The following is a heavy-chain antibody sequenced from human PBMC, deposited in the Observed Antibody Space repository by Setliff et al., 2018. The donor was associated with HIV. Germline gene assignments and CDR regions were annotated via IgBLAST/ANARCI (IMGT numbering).Heavy chain of an antibody. J-gene: IGHJ4*02. D-gene: IGHD2-8*01. CDR1: GYTFTAYY. V-gene: IGHV1-18*04. CDR2: IGTYSGNT. CDR3: AREKYGDKFDY. Sequence: ASVKVSCKTSGYTFTAYYIYWVRQAPGQGLEYLGWIGTYSGNTDYAQSVQGRVTMTRDTSTGTVYMDLRSLRSDDTAMYYCAREKYGDKFDYWGQGTLVTVSS.